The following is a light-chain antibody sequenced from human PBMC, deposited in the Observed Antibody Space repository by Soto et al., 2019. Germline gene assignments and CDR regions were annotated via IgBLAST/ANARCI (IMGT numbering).Light chain of an antibody. CDR1: QSVSSN. CDR2: GAS. J-gene: IGKJ1*01. V-gene: IGKV3-15*01. Sequence: EIVMTQSPATLSGSPGERATLSCRASQSVSSNLAWYQQKPGQSPSLLIYGASTRATGIPARFSGSGSGTAFTLAISSLQSEDFAVYYCQQYNKWHGWTFGQGTKVEIK. CDR3: QQYNKWHGWT.